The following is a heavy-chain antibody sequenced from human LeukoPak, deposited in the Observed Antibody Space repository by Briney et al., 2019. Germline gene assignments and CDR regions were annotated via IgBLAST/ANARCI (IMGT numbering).Heavy chain of an antibody. CDR1: GYTLTELS. D-gene: IGHD6-19*01. J-gene: IGHJ3*02. CDR3: ATVQREQWLFDI. CDR2: FDPEDGET. V-gene: IGHV1-24*01. Sequence: ASVKVSCKVSGYTLTELSVHWVRQAPGKGLEWMGGFDPEDGETIYAQKFQGRVTMTEDTSTDTAYMELSGLRSEDTAVYYCATVQREQWLFDIWGQGTMVTVSS.